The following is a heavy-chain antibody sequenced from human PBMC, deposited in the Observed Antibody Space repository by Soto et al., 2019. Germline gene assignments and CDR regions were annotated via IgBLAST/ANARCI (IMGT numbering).Heavy chain of an antibody. CDR2: ISSSGSNI. J-gene: IGHJ4*02. Sequence: PGGSLRLSCAASGFTFSSYSMNWVRQAPGKGLEWVASISSSGSNIYYADSVKGRFTMSRDNAKNSLYLQMNSLRVEDTAVYYCARGSYSSNWYWGQGTLVTVSS. CDR1: GFTFSSYS. CDR3: ARGSYSSNWY. D-gene: IGHD6-13*01. V-gene: IGHV3-21*06.